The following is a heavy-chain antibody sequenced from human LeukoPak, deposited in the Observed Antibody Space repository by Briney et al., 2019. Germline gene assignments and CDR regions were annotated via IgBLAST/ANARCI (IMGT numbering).Heavy chain of an antibody. CDR3: ARDLGYYDTSGHYRRAEYFQQ. D-gene: IGHD3-22*01. V-gene: IGHV3-11*01. CDR1: GFTFSYHY. Sequence: GGSLRLSCAASGFTFSYHYITWIRQAPGKGLEWVSYIRSSGGTICYAHSVKGRFTIPRDNAKNSLYLQMHSWRDEDTVVCECARDLGYYDTSGHYRRAEYFQQWGEGALVTVSS. CDR2: IRSSGGTI. J-gene: IGHJ1*01.